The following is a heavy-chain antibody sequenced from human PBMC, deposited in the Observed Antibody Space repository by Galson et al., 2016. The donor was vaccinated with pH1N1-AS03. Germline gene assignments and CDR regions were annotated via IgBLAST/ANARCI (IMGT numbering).Heavy chain of an antibody. CDR3: ARPKNGGNSQVNVSDL. D-gene: IGHD4-23*01. CDR2: ISRSSSYT. J-gene: IGHJ3*01. CDR1: GFTFSTYG. V-gene: IGHV3-21*01. Sequence: SLRLSCAASGFTFSTYGMNWVRQAPGKGLEWVSSISRSSSYTYYADSVEGRFTISRDNAENSLYLQMNSLRDEDTAVYYCARPKNGGNSQVNVSDLWGQGTMVTVSS.